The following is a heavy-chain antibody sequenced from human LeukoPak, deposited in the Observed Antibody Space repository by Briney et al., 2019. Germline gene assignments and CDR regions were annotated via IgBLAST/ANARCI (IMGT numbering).Heavy chain of an antibody. J-gene: IGHJ4*02. CDR3: AKRPSDYGDYVTYFDY. CDR2: IYSGGST. D-gene: IGHD4-17*01. V-gene: IGHV3-66*02. CDR1: GFTVSSNY. Sequence: GGSLRLSCAAFGFTVSSNYMNWVRQAPGKGLEWVSVIYSGGSTYYADSVKGRFTISRDNSKDTLYLQMNSLRDEGTAVYYCAKRPSDYGDYVTYFDYWGQGTLVTVSS.